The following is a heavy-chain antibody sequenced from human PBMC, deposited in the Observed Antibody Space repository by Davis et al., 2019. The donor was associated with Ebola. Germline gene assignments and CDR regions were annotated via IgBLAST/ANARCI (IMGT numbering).Heavy chain of an antibody. CDR1: GYSFTTYW. CDR2: IYPGDSDT. J-gene: IGHJ4*02. Sequence: GESLKISCTGSGYSFTTYWIAWVRQMPGKGLQWMGIIYPGDSDTRYSPSFQDQVTISADKSISTAYLQWSSLKASDTAMYFCARPTEYSNYDYWGQGTLVTVSS. CDR3: ARPTEYSNYDY. D-gene: IGHD4-11*01. V-gene: IGHV5-51*01.